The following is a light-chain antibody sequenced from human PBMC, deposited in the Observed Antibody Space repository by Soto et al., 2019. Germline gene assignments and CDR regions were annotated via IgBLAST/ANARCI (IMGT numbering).Light chain of an antibody. CDR2: DAS. J-gene: IGKJ1*01. V-gene: IGKV1-5*01. Sequence: DFQVTQSPSTLSASVGRTVTITCRASQTVNTWLAWYQQKPGKAPKVLIYDASSLESGVPSRFSGSGSGTEFTLTISSLQPDDFATYYCQQYNSYRTFGQGTKVDIK. CDR1: QTVNTW. CDR3: QQYNSYRT.